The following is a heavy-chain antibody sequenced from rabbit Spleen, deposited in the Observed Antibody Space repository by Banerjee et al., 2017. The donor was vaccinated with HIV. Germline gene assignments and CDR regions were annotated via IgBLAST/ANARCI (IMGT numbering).Heavy chain of an antibody. CDR3: ARDLDDVIGWNFGW. CDR1: GFDFTSTYY. J-gene: IGHJ4*01. CDR2: IDTNSGNT. D-gene: IGHD1-1*01. Sequence: QSLEESGGDLVKPGASLTLTCKASGFDFTSTYYMCWVRQAPGKGLELIACIDTNSGNTAYANWPKGRFTISKTSSTTVTLQMTSLTAADTATYFCARDLDDVIGWNFGWWGPGTLVTVS. V-gene: IGHV1S40*01.